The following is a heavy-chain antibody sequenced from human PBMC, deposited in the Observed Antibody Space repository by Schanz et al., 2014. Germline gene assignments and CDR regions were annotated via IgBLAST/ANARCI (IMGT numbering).Heavy chain of an antibody. CDR1: GFTFSSIS. CDR3: AKKGGDYGSGSYQIIDD. CDR2: IGGSGSDT. Sequence: EGQLWESGGGLVQPGGSLRLSCEASGFTFSSISLPWVLPSPFPFLEWVSYIGGSGSDTYYADSVRGRFTISRDNSKNMLYLQMNSLRADDTAVYYCAKKGGDYGSGSYQIIDDWGQGTLVTVSS. J-gene: IGHJ4*02. V-gene: IGHV3-23*01. D-gene: IGHD3-10*01.